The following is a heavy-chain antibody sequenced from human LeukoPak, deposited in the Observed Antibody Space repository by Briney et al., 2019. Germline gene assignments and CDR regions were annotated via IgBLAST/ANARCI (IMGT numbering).Heavy chain of an antibody. V-gene: IGHV3-33*01. J-gene: IGHJ4*02. CDR3: ARDRGSGYPPLDY. Sequence: PGGSLRLSCTASRFTFSNYGMHWVRQAPGKGLEWVALIWYDGSIKYYADSVKGRFTTSRDNSKNTLYLQMNSLRAEDTAVYYCARDRGSGYPPLDYWGQGTLVTVSS. CDR1: RFTFSNYG. CDR2: IWYDGSIK. D-gene: IGHD3-3*01.